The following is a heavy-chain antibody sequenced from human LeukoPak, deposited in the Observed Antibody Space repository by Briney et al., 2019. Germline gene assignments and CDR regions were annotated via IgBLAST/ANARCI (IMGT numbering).Heavy chain of an antibody. CDR2: ISSSGSTI. CDR3: ARDGLDYYDILFDY. CDR1: GFTFSSYE. V-gene: IGHV3-48*03. Sequence: HPGGSLRLSCAASGFTFSSYEMNWVRQAPGKGLEWVSYISSSGSTIYYADSVKGRFTISRDNAKNSLYLQMNSLRAEDTAVYYCARDGLDYYDILFDYWGQGTLVTVSS. J-gene: IGHJ4*02. D-gene: IGHD3-22*01.